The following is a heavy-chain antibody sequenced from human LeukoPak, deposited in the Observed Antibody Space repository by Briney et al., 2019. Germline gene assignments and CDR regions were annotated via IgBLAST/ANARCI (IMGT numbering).Heavy chain of an antibody. CDR2: IYYSGST. CDR1: GGSISSSSYY. D-gene: IGHD6-13*01. V-gene: IGHV4-39*01. CDR3: ARQSSSSWVDY. Sequence: PSETLSLTCTVSGGSISSSSYYWGWIRQPPGKGLEWIGSIYYSGSTYYNPSLKGRVTISVDTSKNQFSLKLSSVTAADTAAYYCARQSSSSWVDYWGQGTLVTVSS. J-gene: IGHJ4*02.